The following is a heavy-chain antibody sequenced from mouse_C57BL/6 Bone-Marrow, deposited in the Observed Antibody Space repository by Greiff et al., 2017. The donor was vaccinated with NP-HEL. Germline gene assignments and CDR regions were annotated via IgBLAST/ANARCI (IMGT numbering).Heavy chain of an antibody. D-gene: IGHD1-3*01. CDR3: ANSGY. CDR2: ISDGGSYT. Sequence: EVKLVESGGGLVKPGGSLKLSCAASGFTFSSYAMPWVRQTPEKRLEWVATISDGGSYTYYPDNVKGRFTISRDNAKNNLYLQMSHLKSEDTAMYYCANSGYWGQGTTLTVSS. J-gene: IGHJ2*01. CDR1: GFTFSSYA. V-gene: IGHV5-4*03.